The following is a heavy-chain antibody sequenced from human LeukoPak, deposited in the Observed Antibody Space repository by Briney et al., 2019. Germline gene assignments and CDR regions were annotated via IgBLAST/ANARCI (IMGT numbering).Heavy chain of an antibody. Sequence: GESLRISCKGSGYTFSSYWIGWVRQMPGKGLEWMGIIYPGDSDTRYSPSLQGQVPISVDTSIGTAYLQWSSLKASDTAIYYCARQNDFRLDYWGQGTLVTVSS. CDR2: IYPGDSDT. J-gene: IGHJ4*02. CDR3: ARQNDFRLDY. D-gene: IGHD3-3*01. CDR1: GYTFSSYW. V-gene: IGHV5-51*01.